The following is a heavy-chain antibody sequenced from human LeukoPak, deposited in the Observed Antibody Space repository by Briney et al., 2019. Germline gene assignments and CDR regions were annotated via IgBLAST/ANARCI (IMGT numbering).Heavy chain of an antibody. J-gene: IGHJ3*02. Sequence: ASVMVSCKASGYTFTTYGITWVRQAPGQGLEWMGWISVYNGHTNYAQKLQGRVTMTADTSTSTAYMELRSLRSDDTAVYYCARHRAYSYSSPFDIWGQGTMVTVSS. V-gene: IGHV1-18*01. CDR1: GYTFTTYG. CDR3: ARHRAYSYSSPFDI. D-gene: IGHD5-18*01. CDR2: ISVYNGHT.